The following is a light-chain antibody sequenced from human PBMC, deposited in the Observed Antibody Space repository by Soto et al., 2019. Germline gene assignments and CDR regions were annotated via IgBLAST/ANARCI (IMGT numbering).Light chain of an antibody. CDR3: HQRSSWPIT. V-gene: IGKV3-11*01. J-gene: IGKJ5*01. CDR1: QSVSNNY. CDR2: GAS. Sequence: EIVLTQSPGTLSLSPGERATLSCRASQSVSNNYLAWYQQKPGQAPRLLIYGASNRATGIPARFSGSGSGTDFTLTISSLEPEDFAVYYCHQRSSWPITFGQGTRLEIK.